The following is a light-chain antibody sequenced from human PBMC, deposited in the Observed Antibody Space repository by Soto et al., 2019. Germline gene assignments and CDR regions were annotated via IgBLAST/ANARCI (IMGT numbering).Light chain of an antibody. CDR3: QQRSNWPRT. V-gene: IGKV3-11*01. CDR2: DVS. Sequence: IVLTHSPVTLSLSPWEIATLSCRASQSISSYLIWYQQKPGQAPRLLMYDVSNRATGIPARFSGSGSGTDFTLTISSLEPEDLAVYYCQQRSNWPRTFGQGTKVDIK. J-gene: IGKJ1*01. CDR1: QSISSY.